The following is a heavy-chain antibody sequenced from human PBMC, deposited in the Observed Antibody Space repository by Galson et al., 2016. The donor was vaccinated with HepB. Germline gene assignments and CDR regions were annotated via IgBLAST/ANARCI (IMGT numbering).Heavy chain of an antibody. CDR2: ISSASATI. J-gene: IGHJ4*02. CDR3: ANDQKPRGFDY. CDR1: GFTFSSDW. Sequence: SLRLSCAASGFTFSSDWMSWVRQPPGRGLEWVAYISSASATISYADSVRGRFTISRDNRRSLLFLEMNSLRAEDTALYYCANDQKPRGFDYWGQGTLVTVSS. V-gene: IGHV3-48*01. D-gene: IGHD3-10*01.